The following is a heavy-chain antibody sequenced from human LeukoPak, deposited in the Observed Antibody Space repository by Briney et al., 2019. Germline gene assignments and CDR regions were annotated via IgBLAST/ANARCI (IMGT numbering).Heavy chain of an antibody. Sequence: GGSLRLSCAASGFTVSSNEMRWVRQAPGKGLEWVSSISGGSTSYADSRKGRFTISRDNSKNTLHLQMNSLRGQPSPRGALSPAREGPQTNQEVSEAVCVTVGYSSGNSMDVWGKGTTVTVSS. J-gene: IGHJ6*03. CDR3: SPAREGPQTNQEVSEAVCVTVGYSSGNSMDV. V-gene: IGHV3-38-3*01. CDR2: ISGGST. CDR1: GFTVSSNE. D-gene: IGHD6-25*01.